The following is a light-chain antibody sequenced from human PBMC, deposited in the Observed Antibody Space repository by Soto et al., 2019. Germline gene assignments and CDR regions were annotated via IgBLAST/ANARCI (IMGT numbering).Light chain of an antibody. CDR1: QNVSSN. CDR2: GAS. Sequence: EIVLTQSPATLSLSPGERATLSCRASQNVSSNLLVWYQQHPGQAPRLLIYGASTRATGIPARFSGSGSGTEFTLTISSLQSEDFAIYYCQQYNNWPPITFGQGTRLEIK. CDR3: QQYNNWPPIT. J-gene: IGKJ5*01. V-gene: IGKV3-15*01.